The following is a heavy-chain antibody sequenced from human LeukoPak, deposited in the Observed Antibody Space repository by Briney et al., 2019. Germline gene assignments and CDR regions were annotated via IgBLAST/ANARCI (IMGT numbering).Heavy chain of an antibody. CDR2: IYPGDSDT. J-gene: IGHJ5*02. V-gene: IGHV5-51*01. CDR1: GYSFTSYW. CDR3: ARLNGVPAAIGWFDP. Sequence: GESLKISCKGSGYSFTSYWIGWVRQMPGKGLEWMGIIYPGDSDTRYSPSFQGQVTNSADKSISTAYLQWSSLKASDTAMYYCARLNGVPAAIGWFDPWGQGTLVTVSS. D-gene: IGHD2-2*01.